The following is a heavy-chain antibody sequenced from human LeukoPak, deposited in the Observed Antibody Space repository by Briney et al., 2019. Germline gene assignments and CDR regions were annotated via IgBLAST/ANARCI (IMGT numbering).Heavy chain of an antibody. J-gene: IGHJ4*02. V-gene: IGHV1-69*05. CDR3: AGGRGYCSGGSCYSVFDY. CDR1: GGTFSSYA. CDR2: IIPIFGTA. D-gene: IGHD2-15*01. Sequence: ASVKVSCKASGGTFSSYAISWVRQAPGQGLEWMGRIIPIFGTANYAQKFQGRVTITTDESTSTAYMELSSLRSEDTAVYYCAGGRGYCSGGSCYSVFDYWGQGTLVTVSS.